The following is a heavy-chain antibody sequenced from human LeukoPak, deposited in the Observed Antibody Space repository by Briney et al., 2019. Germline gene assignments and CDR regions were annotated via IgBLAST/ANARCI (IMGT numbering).Heavy chain of an antibody. V-gene: IGHV3-23*01. J-gene: IGHJ4*02. CDR1: GFTFSNYA. CDR2: ISGSGSST. Sequence: GGSLRLSCAASGFTFSNYAMHWVRQAPGKGLEWVSAISGSGSSTYYADSVKGRFTISRDNSKNTLYLQMNSLRAEDTAVYDCARPPWYSPGDRRHLFDYWVQGTLVTVSS. CDR3: ARPPWYSPGDRRHLFDY. D-gene: IGHD2-21*02.